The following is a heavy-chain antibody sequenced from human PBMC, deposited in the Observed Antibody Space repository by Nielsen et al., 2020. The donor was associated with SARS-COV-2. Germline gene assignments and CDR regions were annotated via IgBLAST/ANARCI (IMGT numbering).Heavy chain of an antibody. CDR3: ARIRVDSSDYHYYYYYMDV. D-gene: IGHD3-22*01. Sequence: WIRQPPGKALEWLAHIFSNDKKSYSASLKTRLTISKDTSKSQVVLTMTNMDPVDTATYYCARIRVDSSDYHYYYYYMDVWGKGTTVTVSS. CDR2: IFSNDKK. V-gene: IGHV2-26*01. J-gene: IGHJ6*03.